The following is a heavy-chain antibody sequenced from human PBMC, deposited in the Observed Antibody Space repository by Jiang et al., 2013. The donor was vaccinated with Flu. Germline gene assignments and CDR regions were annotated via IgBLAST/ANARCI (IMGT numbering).Heavy chain of an antibody. V-gene: IGHV4-4*02. CDR3: AKYDTSGNYRSFDR. D-gene: IGHD3-22*01. Sequence: HSGDTNYNPSLKNRVTISIDKSKNQFSLTLNSVTAADTAVYYCAKYDTSGNYRSFDRWGQGTLVTVSS. CDR2: HSGDT. J-gene: IGHJ4*02.